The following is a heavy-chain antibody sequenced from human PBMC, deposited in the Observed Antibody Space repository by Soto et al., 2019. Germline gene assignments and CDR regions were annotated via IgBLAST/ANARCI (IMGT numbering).Heavy chain of an antibody. V-gene: IGHV4-61*01. CDR2: IYYSGST. D-gene: IGHD5-18*01. Sequence: SETLSLTCTVSGGSVSSGSYYWSWIRQPPGKGLEWIGYIYYSGSTNYNPSLKSRVTISVDTSKNQFSLKLSSVAAADTAVYYCARDYGYSYGAYYYYYGMDVWGQGTTVTVSS. CDR1: GGSVSSGSYY. CDR3: ARDYGYSYGAYYYYYGMDV. J-gene: IGHJ6*02.